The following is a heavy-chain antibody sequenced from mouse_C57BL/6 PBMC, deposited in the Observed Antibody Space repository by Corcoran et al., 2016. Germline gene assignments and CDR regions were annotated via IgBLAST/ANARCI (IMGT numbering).Heavy chain of an antibody. J-gene: IGHJ1*03. CDR3: ARSGSSYGDWDFDV. Sequence: EVQLQQSGPELVKPGASVKIPCKASGYTFTDYNMDWVKQSHGKSLEWIGDINPNNGGTIYNQKFKGKATLTVDKSSSTAYMELRSLTSEDTAVYYCARSGSSYGDWDFDVWGTGTTVTVSS. CDR1: GYTFTDYN. CDR2: INPNNGGT. D-gene: IGHD1-1*01. V-gene: IGHV1-18*01.